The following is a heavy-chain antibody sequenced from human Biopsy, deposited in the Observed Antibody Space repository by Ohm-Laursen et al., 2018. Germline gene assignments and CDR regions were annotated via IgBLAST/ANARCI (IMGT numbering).Heavy chain of an antibody. CDR3: ARAPAYPSIDGYYGLDL. J-gene: IGHJ6*02. CDR2: INPNSGNA. V-gene: IGHV1-2*02. D-gene: IGHD3-9*01. Sequence: ASVKVSCKASGYTFSGYYLHWVRQAPGHGLEWMGWINPNSGNANYAQSFQGRLTLTRDTSISTAYMELTSLTFDVTAIYYCARAPAYPSIDGYYGLDLWGQGTTVIVSS. CDR1: GYTFSGYY.